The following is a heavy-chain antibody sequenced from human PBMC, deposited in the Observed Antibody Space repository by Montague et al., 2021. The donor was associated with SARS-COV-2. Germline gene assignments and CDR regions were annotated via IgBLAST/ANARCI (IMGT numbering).Heavy chain of an antibody. CDR1: GGSISSYY. CDR2: IYYSGST. Sequence: SETPSLTCTVSGGSISSYYWSWIRQPPGKGLEWIGYIYYSGSTNYNPSLKSRVTISVDTSKNQFSLKLSSVTAADTAVYYCARGQEGVNMVLVVLGFYYYMDVWGKGTTVTVSS. D-gene: IGHD3-22*01. V-gene: IGHV4-59*01. J-gene: IGHJ6*03. CDR3: ARGQEGVNMVLVVLGFYYYMDV.